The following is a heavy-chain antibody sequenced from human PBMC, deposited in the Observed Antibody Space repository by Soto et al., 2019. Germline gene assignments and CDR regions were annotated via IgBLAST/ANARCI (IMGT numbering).Heavy chain of an antibody. CDR1: GFTFDDYG. Sequence: GGSLRLSCAASGFTFDDYGMHWVRQAPGKGLEWVSGISWNSGSIGYADSVKGRFTISRDNAKNSLYLQMNSLRAEDTALYYCAKQGSTGLLDYWGQGTLVTVSS. V-gene: IGHV3-9*01. D-gene: IGHD3-10*01. CDR2: ISWNSGSI. J-gene: IGHJ4*02. CDR3: AKQGSTGLLDY.